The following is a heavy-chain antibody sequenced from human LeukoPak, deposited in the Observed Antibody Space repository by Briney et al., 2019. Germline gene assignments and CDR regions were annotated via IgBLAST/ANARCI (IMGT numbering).Heavy chain of an antibody. CDR2: ISSRGDST. CDR3: VKGPRPDITVAHTVEN. CDR1: GFIFSNYA. D-gene: IGHD6-19*01. Sequence: GGSLILSCAASGFIFSNYAMCWVRQVPGRGLEWVSTISSRGDSTYFADSVKGRFTISRDNSKNSLYLQMNTVRAEDTAVYYCVKGPRPDITVAHTVENWGQGTLVTVSS. V-gene: IGHV3-23*01. J-gene: IGHJ4*02.